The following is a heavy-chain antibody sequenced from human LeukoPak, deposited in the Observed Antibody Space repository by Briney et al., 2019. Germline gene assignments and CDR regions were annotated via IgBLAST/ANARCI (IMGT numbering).Heavy chain of an antibody. CDR1: GGSFSGYY. Sequence: SETLSLTCAVYGGSFSGYYWSWIRQPPGEGLEWIGEINHSGSTNYNPSLKSRVTISVDTSKNQFSLKLSSVTAADTAVYYCARAGNWFDPWGQGTLVTVSS. V-gene: IGHV4-34*01. CDR3: ARAGNWFDP. CDR2: INHSGST. J-gene: IGHJ5*02.